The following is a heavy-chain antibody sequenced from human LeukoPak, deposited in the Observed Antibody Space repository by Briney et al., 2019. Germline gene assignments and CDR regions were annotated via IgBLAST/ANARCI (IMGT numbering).Heavy chain of an antibody. V-gene: IGHV1-69*02. Sequence: SVKVSCKASGGTFSSYTISWVRQAPGQGLEWMGRIIPILGIANYAQKFQGRVTITADRSTSTAYMELSSLRSEDTAVYYCACPHLWSGYDYWGQGTLVTVSS. CDR2: IIPILGIA. CDR3: ACPHLWSGYDY. CDR1: GGTFSSYT. D-gene: IGHD3-3*01. J-gene: IGHJ4*02.